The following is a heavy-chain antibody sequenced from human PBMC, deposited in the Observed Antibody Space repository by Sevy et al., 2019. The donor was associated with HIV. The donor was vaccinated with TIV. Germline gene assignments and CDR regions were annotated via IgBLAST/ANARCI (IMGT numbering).Heavy chain of an antibody. D-gene: IGHD3-3*01. CDR1: RFTFSRFW. CDR3: ARGGVLEWPLGPFDY. J-gene: IGHJ4*02. V-gene: IGHV3-7*03. Sequence: GGSLRLSCAASRFTFSRFWMSWVRQAPGKGLEWVANINQDGSERYYVDSVKGRFTISRDNAKNSLYLQMNSLRGEDTAVFFCARGGVLEWPLGPFDYWGQGTLVTVSS. CDR2: INQDGSER.